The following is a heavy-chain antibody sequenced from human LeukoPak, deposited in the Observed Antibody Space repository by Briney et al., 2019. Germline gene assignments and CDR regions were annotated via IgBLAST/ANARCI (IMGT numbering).Heavy chain of an antibody. Sequence: GGSLRLSCAASGLCFAGSAVHWVRQTSGRGLEWIGCVRSRDKNYATIYGASARGRFTISRDDSRNTASLQMNSLNTDDTAVYYCISHIEYVAPDSWGQGTLVTVSS. D-gene: IGHD3-16*01. V-gene: IGHV3-73*01. CDR1: GLCFAGSA. CDR3: ISHIEYVAPDS. J-gene: IGHJ4*02. CDR2: VRSRDKNYAT.